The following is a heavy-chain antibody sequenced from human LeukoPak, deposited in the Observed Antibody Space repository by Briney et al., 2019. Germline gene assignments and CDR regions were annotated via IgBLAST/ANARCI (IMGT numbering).Heavy chain of an antibody. Sequence: PGGSLRLSCAASGFTFDDYGMSWVRQAPGKVLEWVSGINWNGGSTGYADSVKGRFTISRDNAKNSLYLQMNSLRAEDTAVYYCARPRGYSDLLDIWGQGTMVTVSS. CDR1: GFTFDDYG. D-gene: IGHD2-15*01. CDR3: ARPRGYSDLLDI. J-gene: IGHJ3*02. CDR2: INWNGGST. V-gene: IGHV3-20*04.